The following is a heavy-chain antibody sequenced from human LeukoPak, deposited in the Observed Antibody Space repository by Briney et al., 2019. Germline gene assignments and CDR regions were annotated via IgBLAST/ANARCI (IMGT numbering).Heavy chain of an antibody. D-gene: IGHD3-22*01. V-gene: IGHV3-20*04. CDR3: ARSGYDSSPGGI. CDR2: INWNGGST. Sequence: PGGSLRLSCAASGFTFDDYGMSWDRQAPGKGLEWVSGINWNGGSTGYADSVKGRFTISRDNAKNSPYLQMNSLRAEDTALYYCARSGYDSSPGGIWGQGTMVTVSS. J-gene: IGHJ3*02. CDR1: GFTFDDYG.